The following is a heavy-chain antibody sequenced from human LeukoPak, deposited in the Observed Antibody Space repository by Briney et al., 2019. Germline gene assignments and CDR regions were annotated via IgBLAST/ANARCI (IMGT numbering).Heavy chain of an antibody. Sequence: ASVKVSCKASGYTFSGYYMHWVRQAPGQGLEWMGWINPDSGDTNYAQKFQGRVTMTRDTSISTAYMELTRLRSDDTAVYYCARGGEMVRGVITILGAFDIWGQGTMVTVSS. D-gene: IGHD3-10*01. V-gene: IGHV1-2*02. CDR2: INPDSGDT. J-gene: IGHJ3*02. CDR3: ARGGEMVRGVITILGAFDI. CDR1: GYTFSGYY.